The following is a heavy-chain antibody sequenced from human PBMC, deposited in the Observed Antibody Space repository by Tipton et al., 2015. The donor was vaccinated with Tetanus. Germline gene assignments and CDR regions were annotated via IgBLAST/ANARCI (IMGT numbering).Heavy chain of an antibody. D-gene: IGHD3-16*01. CDR1: GFIVSSSY. V-gene: IGHV3-66*02. Sequence: SLRLSCAASGFIVSSSYMSWVRQTPGKGLELVSIIYSGGRTNFADSVKGRFAVSRDTSKNTLYLQMNSLKVEDTAVYYCAREDGGPTLDYFDSWGQGALVIVSS. CDR2: IYSGGRT. J-gene: IGHJ4*02. CDR3: AREDGGPTLDYFDS.